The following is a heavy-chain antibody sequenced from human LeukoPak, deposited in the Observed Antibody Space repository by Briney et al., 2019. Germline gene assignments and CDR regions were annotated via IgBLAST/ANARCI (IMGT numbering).Heavy chain of an antibody. CDR1: GFTFSNYA. CDR3: ARDGLLGATNPFDY. D-gene: IGHD1-26*01. CDR2: ISGSGGTT. J-gene: IGHJ4*02. V-gene: IGHV3-23*01. Sequence: PGGSLRLSCAASGFTFSNYAMSWVRQAPGKGLEWVSLISGSGGTTFYADSVKGRFTISRDNSKNTLYLQMNSLRPEDTAVYYCARDGLLGATNPFDYWGQGTLVTVSS.